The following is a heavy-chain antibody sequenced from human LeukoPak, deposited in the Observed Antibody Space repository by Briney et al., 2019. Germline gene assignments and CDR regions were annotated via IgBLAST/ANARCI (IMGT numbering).Heavy chain of an antibody. D-gene: IGHD6-13*01. CDR3: ARVMRGSSWSRNYDY. V-gene: IGHV3-74*01. Sequence: GRSLRLSCAASGFTFSSYWMHWVRQAPGKGLVWVSRINSDGSSTSYADSVKGRFTISRDNAKNTLYLQMNSLRAEDTAVYYCARVMRGSSWSRNYDYWGQGTLVTVSS. CDR2: INSDGSST. CDR1: GFTFSSYW. J-gene: IGHJ4*02.